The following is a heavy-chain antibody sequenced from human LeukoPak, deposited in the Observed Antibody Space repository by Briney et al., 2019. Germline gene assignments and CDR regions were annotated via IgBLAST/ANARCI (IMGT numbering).Heavy chain of an antibody. CDR3: ARDRVRGTGTIGY. V-gene: IGHV3-30-3*01. Sequence: GGSLRLSCAASGFTFSSYAMHWVRQAPGKGLEWVAVISYDGSNKYYADSVKGRFTISRDNSKNTLYLQMNSLRAEDTAVYCCARDRVRGTGTIGYWGQGTLVTVSS. J-gene: IGHJ4*02. CDR1: GFTFSSYA. D-gene: IGHD1-1*01. CDR2: ISYDGSNK.